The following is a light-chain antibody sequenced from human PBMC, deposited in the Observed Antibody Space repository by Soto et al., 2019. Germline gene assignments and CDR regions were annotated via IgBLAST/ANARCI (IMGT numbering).Light chain of an antibody. CDR3: QQRSNWQRT. CDR1: QSVSSY. V-gene: IGKV3-11*01. Sequence: EIVLTQSPANLSLSPGERATLSCRASQSVSSYLAWFQQKPGQAPRLLIYDASNRATGIPARFSGSGSGTDFTLTISSLEPEDFAVYYCQQRSNWQRTFGQGTKVEIK. J-gene: IGKJ1*01. CDR2: DAS.